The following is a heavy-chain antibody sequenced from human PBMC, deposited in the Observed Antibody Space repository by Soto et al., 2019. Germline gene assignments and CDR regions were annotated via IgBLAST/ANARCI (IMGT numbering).Heavy chain of an antibody. Sequence: PSETPSLTCAVSGGSISSGGYSWTWIRQPPGKGLEWIGYVHHTGSTTYNPSLKTRVNISVDRPNNQFFLTLTSATAADSAIYYCARGLWNDVFQYWGRGILVTVS. V-gene: IGHV4-30-2*01. CDR3: ARGLWNDVFQY. D-gene: IGHD1-1*01. CDR2: VHHTGST. J-gene: IGHJ1*01. CDR1: GGSISSGGYS.